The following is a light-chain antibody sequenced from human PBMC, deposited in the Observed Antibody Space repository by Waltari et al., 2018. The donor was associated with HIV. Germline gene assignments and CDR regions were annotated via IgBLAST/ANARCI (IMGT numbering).Light chain of an antibody. V-gene: IGLV2-14*03. CDR2: DVT. CDR1: GRDVGNYNF. CDR3: ASYMGTDTYV. Sequence: QSALTQPASVSGSPGQSITISCTGTGRDVGNYNFVSWSQQHPGKAPKLIIYDVTNRPSGVSSRFSGAKSGNTASLTISGLQAEDGADDYCASYMGTDTYVFGTGTTVTVL. J-gene: IGLJ1*01.